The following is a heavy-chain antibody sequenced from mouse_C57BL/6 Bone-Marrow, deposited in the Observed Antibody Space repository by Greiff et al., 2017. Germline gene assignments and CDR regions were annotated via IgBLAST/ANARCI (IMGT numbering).Heavy chain of an antibody. D-gene: IGHD1-1*01. V-gene: IGHV1-63*01. CDR3: ARWGGSSPFYYAMDY. J-gene: IGHJ4*01. CDR2: IYPGGGYT. CDR1: GYTFTNYW. Sequence: LQESGAELVRPGTSVKMSCKASGYTFTNYWIGWAKQRPGHGLEWIGDIYPGGGYTNYNEKFKGKATLTADKSSSTAYMQFSSLTSEDSAIYYCARWGGSSPFYYAMDYWGQGTSVTVSS.